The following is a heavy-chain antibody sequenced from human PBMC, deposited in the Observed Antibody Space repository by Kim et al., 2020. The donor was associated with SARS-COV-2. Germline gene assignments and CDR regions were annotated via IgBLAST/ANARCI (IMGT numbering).Heavy chain of an antibody. V-gene: IGHV4-59*01. CDR3: ARDYKAYDSSGPQPGGAFDI. Sequence: SETLSLTCTVSGGSISSYYWSWIRQPPGKGLEWIGYIYYSGSTNYNPPLKSRVTISVDTSKNQFSLKLSSVTAADTAVYYCARDYKAYDSSGPQPGGAFDIWGQGTMVTVSS. CDR1: GGSISSYY. CDR2: IYYSGST. D-gene: IGHD3-22*01. J-gene: IGHJ3*02.